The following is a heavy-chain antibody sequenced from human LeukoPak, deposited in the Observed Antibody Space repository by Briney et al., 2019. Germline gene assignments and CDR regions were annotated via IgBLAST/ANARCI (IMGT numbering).Heavy chain of an antibody. Sequence: GGSLRLSCAASGFTFSSYAMSWVRQAPGKGLEWVSAISGSGGSTYYADSVKGRFTISRDNSKNTLYLQMNSLRAEDTAVYYCARDVAGGSSSWYESALLWGQGTLVTVSS. CDR1: GFTFSSYA. CDR3: ARDVAGGSSSWYESALL. V-gene: IGHV3-23*01. CDR2: ISGSGGST. D-gene: IGHD6-13*01. J-gene: IGHJ4*02.